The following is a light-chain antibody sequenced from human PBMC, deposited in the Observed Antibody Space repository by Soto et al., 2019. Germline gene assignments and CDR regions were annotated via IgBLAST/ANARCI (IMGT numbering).Light chain of an antibody. V-gene: IGKV1-5*03. J-gene: IGKJ3*01. Sequence: DIQMTQSPSTLSASVGDRVTLTCRASQSISSWLAWYQQRPGKAPNLLIHRASNLQSGVPSMFSASGAGTEFTLTISSLQSDDIAIYYCQQYNDYPFTFGPGTKVDI. CDR3: QQYNDYPFT. CDR2: RAS. CDR1: QSISSW.